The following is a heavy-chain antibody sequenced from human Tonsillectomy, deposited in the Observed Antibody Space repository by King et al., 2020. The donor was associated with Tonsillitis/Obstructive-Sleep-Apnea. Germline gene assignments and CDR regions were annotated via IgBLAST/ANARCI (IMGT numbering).Heavy chain of an antibody. Sequence: QLQESGPGLVKPSGTLSLTCAVSGGSISSSNWWSWVRQPPGKGLEWIGEIYHMGSNNYNPSLKIRVTISVDKSKNQFSLMLSSVTAADTAVYYCARVGYSGSYSTLNDAFDIWGQGTMVTVSS. D-gene: IGHD1-26*01. V-gene: IGHV4-4*02. CDR3: ARVGYSGSYSTLNDAFDI. J-gene: IGHJ3*02. CDR2: IYHMGSN. CDR1: GGSISSSNW.